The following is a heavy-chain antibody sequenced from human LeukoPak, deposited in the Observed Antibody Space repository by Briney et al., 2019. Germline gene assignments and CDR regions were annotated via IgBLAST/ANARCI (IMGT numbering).Heavy chain of an antibody. CDR3: ARRPLFGGWRHDY. CDR1: GFTFNNYA. J-gene: IGHJ4*02. Sequence: PGGSLRLSCAASGFTFNNYAMSWVRQAPGKGLEWVANIKQDGSEKYYVDSVKGRFTISRDNAKNSLYLQMNSLRAEDTAVYYCARRPLFGGWRHDYWGQGTLVTVSS. D-gene: IGHD6-19*01. V-gene: IGHV3-7*01. CDR2: IKQDGSEK.